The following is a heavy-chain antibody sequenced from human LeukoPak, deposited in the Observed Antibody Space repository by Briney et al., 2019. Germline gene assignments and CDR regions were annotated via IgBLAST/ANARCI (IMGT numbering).Heavy chain of an antibody. Sequence: SETLSLTCAVYGGSFSGYYWSWIRQPPGKGLEWIGKINHSGTTNYNPSLKSRVTMSVDTSKHQFPLHLTSVTAADTAVYYCARVPTYYYDSSGYSNHWGQGTLVTVSS. D-gene: IGHD3-22*01. CDR2: INHSGTT. V-gene: IGHV4-34*01. CDR3: ARVPTYYYDSSGYSNH. J-gene: IGHJ5*02. CDR1: GGSFSGYY.